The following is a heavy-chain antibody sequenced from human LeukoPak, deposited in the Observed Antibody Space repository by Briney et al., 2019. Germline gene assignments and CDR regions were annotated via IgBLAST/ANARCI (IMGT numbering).Heavy chain of an antibody. CDR2: ISSSGSTI. Sequence: GGPLRLSCAASGFTFSDYYMSWIRQAPGKGLEWVSYISSSGSTIYYADSVKGRFTISRDNAKNSLYLQMNSLRAEDTAVYYCARDRYYDFWSSYYYMDVWGKGTTVTVSS. J-gene: IGHJ6*03. D-gene: IGHD3-3*01. CDR1: GFTFSDYY. CDR3: ARDRYYDFWSSYYYMDV. V-gene: IGHV3-11*04.